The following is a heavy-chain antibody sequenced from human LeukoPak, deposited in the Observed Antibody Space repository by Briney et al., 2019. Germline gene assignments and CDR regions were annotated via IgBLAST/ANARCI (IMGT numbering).Heavy chain of an antibody. CDR3: ARDTSGWSDAYAWHFDL. CDR2: IYSNGST. D-gene: IGHD6-19*01. J-gene: IGHJ2*01. V-gene: IGHV4-59*01. Sequence: SETLSLTCTVSGGSISAYYWSWIRQPPGKGLEWIGYIYSNGSTRYNPSLKSRVTISVDTSKNQFSLKLSSVTAADTAAYYCARDTSGWSDAYAWHFDLWGRGTLVTVSS. CDR1: GGSISAYY.